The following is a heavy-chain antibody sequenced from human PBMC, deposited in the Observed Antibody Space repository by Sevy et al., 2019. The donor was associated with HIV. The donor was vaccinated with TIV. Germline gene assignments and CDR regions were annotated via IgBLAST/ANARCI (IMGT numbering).Heavy chain of an antibody. Sequence: GGSLRLSCAVSGFSFDSYGMTWVRQAPGKGLEWVSAISGSGTRTYYADSVKGRFIISRDNSKNTLDLQMNSLRAEDTALYYCAKERGGHYDPDEIAYYFYYYNMDVWGKGTTVTVSS. D-gene: IGHD3-22*01. CDR1: GFSFDSYG. CDR3: AKERGGHYDPDEIAYYFYYYNMDV. V-gene: IGHV3-23*01. J-gene: IGHJ6*03. CDR2: ISGSGTRT.